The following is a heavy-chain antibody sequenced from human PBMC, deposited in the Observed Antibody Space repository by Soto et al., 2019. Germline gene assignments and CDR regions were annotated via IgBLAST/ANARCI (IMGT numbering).Heavy chain of an antibody. D-gene: IGHD1-26*01. CDR1: GFTFSSYW. CDR2: INSDGSST. Sequence: PGGSLRLSCAVSGFTFSSYWIHWVRQAPGKGLVWVSLINSDGSSTSYADSVKGRFTISRDNAKNTLYLQMNSLRAEDTSLYCCASSNNIAGSPYYFDYWGQGTLVTVSS. CDR3: ASSNNIAGSPYYFDY. V-gene: IGHV3-74*01. J-gene: IGHJ4*02.